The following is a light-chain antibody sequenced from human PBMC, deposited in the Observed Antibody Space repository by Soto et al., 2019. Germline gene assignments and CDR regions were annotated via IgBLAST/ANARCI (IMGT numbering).Light chain of an antibody. CDR3: QQRSNWPGT. CDR1: QSVRRY. Sequence: EIVLTQSPATLSLSPGERATLSCRASQSVRRYLAWYQQKCGQAPRLLIYDASNRATGIPARFSGSGSGTDFTLTISSLEPEDFAVYYCQQRSNWPGTFGQGTKLEIK. CDR2: DAS. V-gene: IGKV3-11*01. J-gene: IGKJ2*01.